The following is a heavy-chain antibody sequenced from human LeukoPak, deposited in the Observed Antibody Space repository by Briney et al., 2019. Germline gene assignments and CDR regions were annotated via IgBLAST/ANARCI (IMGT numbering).Heavy chain of an antibody. D-gene: IGHD2-15*01. CDR3: ARDREDYSNVWFDP. Sequence: GGSLRLSCAASGFTFSSYSMKWVRQAPGKGLEWVSSIRSSSSYIYYADSVKGGFTISRDNAKNSLYLQMNSLRAEDTAVYYCARDREDYSNVWFDPWGQGTLVTVSS. J-gene: IGHJ5*02. CDR1: GFTFSSYS. V-gene: IGHV3-21*01. CDR2: IRSSSSYI.